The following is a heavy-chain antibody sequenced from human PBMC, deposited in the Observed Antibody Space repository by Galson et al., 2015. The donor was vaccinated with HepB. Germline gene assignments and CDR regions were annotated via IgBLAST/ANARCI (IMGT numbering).Heavy chain of an antibody. V-gene: IGHV2-70*01. J-gene: IGHJ4*02. CDR2: IDWDDDK. CDR3: ARAIGYYDSSGGPTDY. Sequence: PALVKPTQTLTLTCTFSGFSLSTSGMCVSWLRQPPGKALEWLALIDWDDDKYYSTSLKTRLTISKDTSKNQVVLTMTNMDPVDTATYYCARAIGYYDSSGGPTDYWGQGTLVTVSS. D-gene: IGHD3-22*01. CDR1: GFSLSTSGMC.